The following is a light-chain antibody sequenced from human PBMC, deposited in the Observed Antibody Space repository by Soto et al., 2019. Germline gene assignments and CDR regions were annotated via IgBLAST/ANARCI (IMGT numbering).Light chain of an antibody. V-gene: IGKV1-39*01. Sequence: DIQMTQSPSSLSASVGDRVTITCRASQSISNYLNWYQQKPGKAPKLLIYAASSLETGVPLRFSGSGSGTAFTLTISSLQPEDFATYYCQQGYNTPFTFGQGTKVDI. CDR1: QSISNY. CDR3: QQGYNTPFT. J-gene: IGKJ2*01. CDR2: AAS.